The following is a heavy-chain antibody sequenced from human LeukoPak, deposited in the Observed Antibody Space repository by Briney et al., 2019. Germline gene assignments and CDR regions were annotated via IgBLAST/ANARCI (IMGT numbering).Heavy chain of an antibody. CDR2: ISSSSSTI. CDR1: GFTFSSYS. J-gene: IGHJ4*02. V-gene: IGHV3-48*02. Sequence: PGGSLRLSCAASGFTFSSYSMNWVRQAPGKGLEWVSYISSSSSTIYYADSVKGRFTISRDNAKNPLYLQMNSLRDEDTAVYYCARGTYYDYVWGSYHFDYWGQGTLVTVSS. D-gene: IGHD3-16*02. CDR3: ARGTYYDYVWGSYHFDY.